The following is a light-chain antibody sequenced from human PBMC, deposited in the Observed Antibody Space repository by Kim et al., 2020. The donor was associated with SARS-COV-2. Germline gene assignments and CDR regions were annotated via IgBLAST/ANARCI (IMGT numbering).Light chain of an antibody. J-gene: IGLJ1*01. CDR3: AAWDDSLNGYV. Sequence: GQRVTISFSGSSSNSGSNQLHWYQQLPGTAPKRLIYSNNQRPSGVPDRFSGSKSGTSASLAISGLQSEDEADYYCAAWDDSLNGYVFGTGTKVTVL. CDR1: SSNSGSNQ. V-gene: IGLV1-44*01. CDR2: SNN.